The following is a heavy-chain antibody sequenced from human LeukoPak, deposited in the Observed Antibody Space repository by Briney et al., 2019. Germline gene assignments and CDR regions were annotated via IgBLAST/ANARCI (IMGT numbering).Heavy chain of an antibody. CDR2: INSDGSST. Sequence: SGGSLRLSCAASGFTFSSYWMHWVRQAPGKGLVWVSRINSDGSSTSYADSVKGRFTISRDNAKNTLYLQMNSLRAEDTAVYYCARTAAAPNAFDIWGQGTMVTVSS. D-gene: IGHD6-13*01. J-gene: IGHJ3*02. V-gene: IGHV3-74*01. CDR1: GFTFSSYW. CDR3: ARTAAAPNAFDI.